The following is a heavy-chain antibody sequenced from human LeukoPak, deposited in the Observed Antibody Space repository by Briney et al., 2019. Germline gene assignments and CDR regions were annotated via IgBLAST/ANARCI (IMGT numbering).Heavy chain of an antibody. CDR3: ARDFGYSYGRPLDY. Sequence: GASVKVSCKASGYTFTGHYIHWVRQAPGQGLEWMGWIHPNTGGTKYAQKFQGRVTMTRDTSSSTAYMELSSLRSADTAVYYCARDFGYSYGRPLDYWGQGTLVIVSS. CDR2: IHPNTGGT. J-gene: IGHJ4*02. D-gene: IGHD5-18*01. CDR1: GYTFTGHY. V-gene: IGHV1-2*02.